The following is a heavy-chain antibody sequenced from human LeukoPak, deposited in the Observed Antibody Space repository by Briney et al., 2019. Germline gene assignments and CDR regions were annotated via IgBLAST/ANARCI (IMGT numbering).Heavy chain of an antibody. V-gene: IGHV3-30*03. CDR2: ISYDGSNK. J-gene: IGHJ5*02. Sequence: GGSLRLSCAASGFTFSSYGMHWVRQAPGKGLEWVAVISYDGSNKYYADSVKGRFTISRDNSKKSLYLQMSSLRSEDTAVYYCARGERYSLSWFDPWGQGTLVTVSS. CDR3: ARGERYSLSWFDP. D-gene: IGHD3-9*01. CDR1: GFTFSSYG.